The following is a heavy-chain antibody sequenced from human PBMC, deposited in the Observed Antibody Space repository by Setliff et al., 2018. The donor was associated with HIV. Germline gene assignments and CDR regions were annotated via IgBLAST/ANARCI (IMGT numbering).Heavy chain of an antibody. CDR3: AKEHWGSNWSGLGV. V-gene: IGHV3-43*01. J-gene: IGHJ6*02. Sequence: GGSLRLSCAASGFTFHDFSMHWVRQAPGKGLEWVSLINKDGHHTLYADSVRGRFTISRGNRKDSLYLQMNSLSTEDTALYYCAKEHWGSNWSGLGVWGQGTTVTVSS. CDR2: INKDGHHT. CDR1: GFTFHDFS. D-gene: IGHD6-13*01.